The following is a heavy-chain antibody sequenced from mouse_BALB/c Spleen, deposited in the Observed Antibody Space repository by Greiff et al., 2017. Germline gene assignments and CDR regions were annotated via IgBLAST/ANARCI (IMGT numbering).Heavy chain of an antibody. CDR2: INPSTGYT. V-gene: IGHV1-7*01. CDR3: AIITTVVARYFDV. Sequence: QVQLQQSGAELAKPGASVKMSCKASGYTFTSYWMHWVKQRPGQGLEWIGYINPSTGYTEYNQKFKDKATLTADKSSSTAYMQLSSLTSEDSAVYYCAIITTVVARYFDVWGAGTTVTVSS. D-gene: IGHD1-1*01. J-gene: IGHJ1*01. CDR1: GYTFTSYW.